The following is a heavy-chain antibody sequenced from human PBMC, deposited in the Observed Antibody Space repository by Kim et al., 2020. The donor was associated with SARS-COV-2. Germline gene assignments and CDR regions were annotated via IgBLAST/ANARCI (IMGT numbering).Heavy chain of an antibody. Sequence: SVKVSCKASGDSFSTSAISWVRQAPGQGLEWMGRIIPVFHIANYGQRFQDRVTISADTSTSTVYMELTRLRSEDTAVYYCARGGDCSGASCSFRGRGWFDPWGQGTLVTVSS. CDR3: ARGGDCSGASCSFRGRGWFDP. J-gene: IGHJ5*02. CDR1: GDSFSTSA. CDR2: IIPVFHIA. D-gene: IGHD2-15*01. V-gene: IGHV1-69*04.